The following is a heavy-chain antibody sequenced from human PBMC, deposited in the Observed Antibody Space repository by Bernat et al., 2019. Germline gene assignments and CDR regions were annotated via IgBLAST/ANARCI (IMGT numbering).Heavy chain of an antibody. CDR1: GYTFTSYY. CDR2: INPSGGST. D-gene: IGHD3-10*01. CDR3: ARSGERGAFDI. Sequence: QVQLVQSGAEVKKPGASVKVSCKASGYTFTSYYMHWVRQAPGQGLEWLGIINPSGGSTSYAQKFQGRVTMTRDTSTSTVYMELSSLRSEDTAVYYCARSGERGAFDIWGQGTMVTVSS. J-gene: IGHJ3*02. V-gene: IGHV1-46*01.